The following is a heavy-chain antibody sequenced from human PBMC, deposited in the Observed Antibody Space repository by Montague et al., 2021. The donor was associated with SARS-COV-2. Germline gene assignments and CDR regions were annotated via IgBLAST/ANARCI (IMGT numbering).Heavy chain of an antibody. CDR3: TSGREGNYNVMDV. D-gene: IGHD1-1*01. J-gene: IGHJ6*02. Sequence: CAISGDSVSSTRNTCAYRKQTPSNAIDGIRTTYYSCKRNNDYAVSVRGRGTINPDTSKNQFSLQLNSVTPENTAIYYCTSGREGNYNVMDVWGQGTTVTVSS. V-gene: IGHV6-1*01. CDR2: TYYSCKRNN. CDR1: GDSVSSTRNT.